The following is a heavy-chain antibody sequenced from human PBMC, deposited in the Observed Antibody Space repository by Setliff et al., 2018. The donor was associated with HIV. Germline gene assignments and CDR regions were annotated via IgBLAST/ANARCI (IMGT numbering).Heavy chain of an antibody. CDR2: LYNSFST. CDR3: ARVVDPDYSDYYYHYMDV. V-gene: IGHV3-66*02. CDR1: GLTVSETY. J-gene: IGHJ6*03. D-gene: IGHD4-4*01. Sequence: PGGSLRLSCVASGLTVSETYMTWVRQAPGKGLECVSVLYNSFSTYYADSVRGRFSISRASSKNTLFLQMDDLRPEDTAIYYCARVVDPDYSDYYYHYMDVWGKGTTVTVSS.